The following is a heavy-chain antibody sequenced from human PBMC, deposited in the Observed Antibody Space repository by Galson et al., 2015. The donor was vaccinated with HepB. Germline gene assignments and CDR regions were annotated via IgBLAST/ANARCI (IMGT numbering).Heavy chain of an antibody. V-gene: IGHV3-33*01. D-gene: IGHD2-21*01. J-gene: IGHJ5*02. CDR3: ARETFKDCAASGGFLDL. CDR2: IWFDGSNK. Sequence: SLRLSCAASGFIFSDYGMHWVRQAPGKGLEWVAFIWFDGSNKNCADSAKGRFTISRDNSRNTLYLEMDNLRAEDTAVYYCARETFKDCAASGGFLDLWGQGSLVTVSS. CDR1: GFIFSDYG.